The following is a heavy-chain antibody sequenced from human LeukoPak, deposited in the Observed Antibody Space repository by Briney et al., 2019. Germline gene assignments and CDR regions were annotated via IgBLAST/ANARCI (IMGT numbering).Heavy chain of an antibody. D-gene: IGHD5-18*01. CDR3: ARGSDTAMVPVDY. J-gene: IGHJ4*02. CDR2: INAGNGNT. V-gene: IGHV1-3*03. Sequence: ASVKVSCKASGYTFTSYAMHWVRQAPGQRLEWMGWINAGNGNTKYSREFQGRVTITRDTSASTAYMELSSLRSEAMAVYYCARGSDTAMVPVDYWGQGTLVTVSS. CDR1: GYTFTSYA.